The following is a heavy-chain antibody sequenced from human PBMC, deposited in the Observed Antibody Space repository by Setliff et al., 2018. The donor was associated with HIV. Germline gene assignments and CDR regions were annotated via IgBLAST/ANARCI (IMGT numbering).Heavy chain of an antibody. V-gene: IGHV3-11*04. CDR1: GFIFSEYY. CDR3: ARARAFYYDNRADNWFDP. J-gene: IGHJ5*02. Sequence: LRLSCVASGFIFSEYYMTWIRQAPGKGLECISYITSSGATTYYAGSVKGRFTISRDNATNSLYLQMNNLRAEDTAVYYCARARAFYYDNRADNWFDPWGQGTLVTVSS. CDR2: ITSSGATT. D-gene: IGHD3-22*01.